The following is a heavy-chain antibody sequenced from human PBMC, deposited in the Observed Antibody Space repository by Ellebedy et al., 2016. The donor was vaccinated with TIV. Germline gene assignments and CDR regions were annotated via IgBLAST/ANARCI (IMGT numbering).Heavy chain of an antibody. Sequence: SETLSLTXAVYGESFSDYYWTWIRQPPGKGLECIGEINHSGSTNYNPSLKSRVIISVDTSKKQFSLKLSSVTAADTAVYYCARVAGAIFGLVTNYFNPWGQGTLVTVSS. J-gene: IGHJ5*02. V-gene: IGHV4-34*01. CDR3: ARVAGAIFGLVTNYFNP. CDR1: GESFSDYY. D-gene: IGHD3/OR15-3a*01. CDR2: INHSGST.